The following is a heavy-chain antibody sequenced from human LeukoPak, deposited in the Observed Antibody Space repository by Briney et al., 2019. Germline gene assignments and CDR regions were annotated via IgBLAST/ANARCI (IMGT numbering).Heavy chain of an antibody. Sequence: ASVKVSCKASGYTFTSYAMHWARQAPGQRLEWMGWINAGNGNTEYSQKFQGRVTITRDTSASTAYMELSSLRSEDTAVYYCARDPCGGATRLICYFDYWGQGTLVTVSS. CDR1: GYTFTSYA. V-gene: IGHV1-3*01. CDR2: INAGNGNT. CDR3: ARDPCGGATRLICYFDY. J-gene: IGHJ4*02. D-gene: IGHD1-26*01.